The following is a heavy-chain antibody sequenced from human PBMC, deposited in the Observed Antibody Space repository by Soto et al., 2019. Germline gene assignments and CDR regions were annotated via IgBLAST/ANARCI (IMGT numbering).Heavy chain of an antibody. J-gene: IGHJ6*02. CDR2: INHSGST. Sequence: SETLSLTCAVYGGSFSGYYWSWIRQPPGKGLEWIGEINHSGSTNYNPSLKSRVTISVDTSKNQFSLKLSSVTAADTAVYYCARVLSGGSGKGWMDVWGQGTTVTVSS. V-gene: IGHV4-34*01. D-gene: IGHD3-10*01. CDR3: ARVLSGGSGKGWMDV. CDR1: GGSFSGYY.